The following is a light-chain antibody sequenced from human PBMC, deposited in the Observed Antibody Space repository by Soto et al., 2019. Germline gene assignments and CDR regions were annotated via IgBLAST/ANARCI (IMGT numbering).Light chain of an antibody. CDR2: KTS. CDR1: QNIVNW. Sequence: DIQMTQSPSTLSASVGDRVTITCGARQNIVNWLAWYQQKPGKAHNLLIYKTSTLQRGVPSRFSGSGSGTEFTLTISSLQPDDFATYYCQQYDSHPMYTFGQGTKVDIK. J-gene: IGKJ2*01. CDR3: QQYDSHPMYT. V-gene: IGKV1-5*03.